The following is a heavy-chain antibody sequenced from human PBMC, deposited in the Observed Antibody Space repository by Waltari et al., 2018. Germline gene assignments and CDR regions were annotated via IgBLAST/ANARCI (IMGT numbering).Heavy chain of an antibody. CDR2: ISYDGSNK. J-gene: IGHJ4*02. CDR3: AKDWDRATIKDY. CDR1: GFTFSSYG. V-gene: IGHV3-30*18. D-gene: IGHD5-18*01. Sequence: QVQLVESGGGVVQPGRSLRLSCAAYGFTFSSYGMHWVRQAPGQGLEWVAVISYDGSNKYYADPVKDRFTISRDNSKNTLYLQMNSLRAEDTAGYYCAKDWDRATIKDYWGQGTLVTVSS.